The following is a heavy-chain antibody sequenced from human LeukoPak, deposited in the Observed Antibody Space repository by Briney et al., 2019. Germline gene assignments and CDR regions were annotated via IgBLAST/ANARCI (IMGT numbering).Heavy chain of an antibody. CDR2: ISSSGSTI. D-gene: IGHD3-10*01. CDR1: GFTFSDYY. CDR3: ARDQDYYGSGSYRYGMDV. Sequence: GGSLRLSCAASGFTFSDYYMSWIRQAPGKGLEWVSYISSSGSTIYYADSVKGRFTISRDNAKNSLYLQMNSLRAEDTAVYYCARDQDYYGSGSYRYGMDVWGQGTTVTVSS. V-gene: IGHV3-11*04. J-gene: IGHJ6*02.